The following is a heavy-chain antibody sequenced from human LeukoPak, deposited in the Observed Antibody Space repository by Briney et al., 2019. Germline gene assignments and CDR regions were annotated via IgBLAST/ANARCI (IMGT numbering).Heavy chain of an antibody. D-gene: IGHD3-22*01. V-gene: IGHV1-2*02. J-gene: IGHJ4*02. Sequence: ASVKVSCKASGYTFTGYYMHWVRQAPGQGLEWMGWINPNSGGTNYAQKFQGRVTMTRDTSISTAYMELSRLRSDDTAVYYCARDSGYYYDTSGYYRKGPFDYWGQGTLVTVSS. CDR2: INPNSGGT. CDR3: ARDSGYYYDTSGYYRKGPFDY. CDR1: GYTFTGYY.